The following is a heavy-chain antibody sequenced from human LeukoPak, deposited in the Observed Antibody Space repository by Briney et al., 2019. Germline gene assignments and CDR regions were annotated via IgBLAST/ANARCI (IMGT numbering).Heavy chain of an antibody. CDR1: GGSISSSSYY. J-gene: IGHJ5*02. CDR2: IYYIGST. Sequence: SETLSLTCTVSGGSISSSSYYWGWIRQPPGKWLEWIGSIYYIGSTYFNPSFKSRVTISVDTSKNPFSLKLSSVTAADTAVYYCARLLLGGSHRWFDPWGQGTLVTVSS. CDR3: ARLLLGGSHRWFDP. V-gene: IGHV4-39*01. D-gene: IGHD1-26*01.